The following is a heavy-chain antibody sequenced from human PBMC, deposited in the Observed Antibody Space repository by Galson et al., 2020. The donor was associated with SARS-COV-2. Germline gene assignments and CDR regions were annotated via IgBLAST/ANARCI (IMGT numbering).Heavy chain of an antibody. D-gene: IGHD5-18*01. J-gene: IGHJ4*02. Sequence: GGSLRLSCAASGFTFSSYSMNWVRQAPGKGLEWVSYISSSSSTIYYADSVKGRFTISRDNAKNSLYLQMNSLRAEDTAVYYCARDLVGGIQLWLSYWGQGTLVTVSS. CDR1: GFTFSSYS. CDR3: ARDLVGGIQLWLSY. CDR2: ISSSSSTI. V-gene: IGHV3-48*01.